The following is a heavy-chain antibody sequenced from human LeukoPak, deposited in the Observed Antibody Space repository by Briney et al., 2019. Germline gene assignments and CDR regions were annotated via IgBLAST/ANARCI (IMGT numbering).Heavy chain of an antibody. CDR2: IYTSANT. CDR1: GASISSYY. V-gene: IGHV4-4*07. D-gene: IGHD1-1*01. CDR3: ARDRIWNDAGHDPFDI. Sequence: KPSETLSLTCTVSGASISSYYWSWIRQPAGKGLEWIGRIYTSANTNYNPSFKSRATISIDRSKNQFSLNLPSVTAADTAVYYCARDRIWNDAGHDPFDIWGQGTMATVSS. J-gene: IGHJ3*02.